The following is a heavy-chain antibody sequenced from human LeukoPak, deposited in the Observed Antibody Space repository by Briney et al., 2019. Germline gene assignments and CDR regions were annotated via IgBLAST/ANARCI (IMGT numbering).Heavy chain of an antibody. V-gene: IGHV4-39*02. CDR3: AREGGYSSSSVAYFDC. CDR2: IYYSGST. D-gene: IGHD6-6*01. Sequence: PSETLSLTGTVSGGSISSSSYYWGWIRQPPGKGLEWIGSIYYSGSTYYNPSLKSRVTISVDTSKNQFSLKLSSVTAADTAVYYCAREGGYSSSSVAYFDCWGQGTLVTVSS. CDR1: GGSISSSSYY. J-gene: IGHJ4*02.